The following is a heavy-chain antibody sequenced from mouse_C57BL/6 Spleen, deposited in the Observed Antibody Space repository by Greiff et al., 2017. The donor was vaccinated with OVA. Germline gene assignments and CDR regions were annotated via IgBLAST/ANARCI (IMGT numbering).Heavy chain of an antibody. J-gene: IGHJ3*01. D-gene: IGHD1-1*01. Sequence: QVQLKESGPELVKPGASVKISCKASGYAFSSSWMNWVKQRPGKGLEWIGRIYPGDGDTNYNGKFKGKATLTADKSSSTAYMQLSSLTSEDSAVYFCANYYGSSSPFAYWGQGTLVTVSA. CDR3: ANYYGSSSPFAY. CDR1: GYAFSSSW. CDR2: IYPGDGDT. V-gene: IGHV1-82*01.